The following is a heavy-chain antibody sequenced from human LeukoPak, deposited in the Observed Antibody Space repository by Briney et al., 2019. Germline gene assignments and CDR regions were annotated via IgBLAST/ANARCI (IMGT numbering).Heavy chain of an antibody. D-gene: IGHD3-3*01. CDR1: GGSISSYY. CDR3: ASRSLWSGYYDY. V-gene: IGHV4-59*01. CDR2: IYYSGST. Sequence: PSETLSLTCTVSGGSISSYYWSWIRQPPGKRLQRIGYIYYSGSTNYNPSLKSRVTISVDTSKNQFSLKPSSVTAADTAVYYCASRSLWSGYYDYWGQGTLVTVSS. J-gene: IGHJ4*02.